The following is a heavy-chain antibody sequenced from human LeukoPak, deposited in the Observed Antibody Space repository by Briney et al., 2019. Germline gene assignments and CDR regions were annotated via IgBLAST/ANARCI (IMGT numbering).Heavy chain of an antibody. CDR2: ISSSGSTI. D-gene: IGHD6-19*01. CDR3: AREPLAVAGLDY. CDR1: GFTFSSYE. J-gene: IGHJ4*02. Sequence: GGSLRLSCAASGFTFSSYEMNWVRQAPGKGLEWVSYISSSGSTIYYADSVKGRFTISTDNAKNSLYLQMNSLRAEDTAVYYCAREPLAVAGLDYWGQGTLVTVSS. V-gene: IGHV3-48*03.